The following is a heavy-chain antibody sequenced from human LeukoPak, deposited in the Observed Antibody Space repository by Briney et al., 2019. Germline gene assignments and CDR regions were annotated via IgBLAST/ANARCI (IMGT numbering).Heavy chain of an antibody. J-gene: IGHJ4*02. CDR2: IQSKADGGTP. CDR1: GLTFSDTW. V-gene: IGHV3-15*01. Sequence: PGGSLRLSCAARGLTFSDTWMSWVSHPPGQGLEWVGRIQSKADGGTPAYSVPVKGRFIISRDESKNTVYLQMDILKSEDTGFYYCSTVYYWGQGTVVTVAS. CDR3: STVYY.